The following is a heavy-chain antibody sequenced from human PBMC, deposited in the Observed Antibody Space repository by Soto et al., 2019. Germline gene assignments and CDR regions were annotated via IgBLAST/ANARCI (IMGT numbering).Heavy chain of an antibody. J-gene: IGHJ5*02. D-gene: IGHD6-19*01. V-gene: IGHV3-48*02. CDR1: GFTFSSYS. CDR2: ISSSSSTI. Sequence: GGSLKISCAASGFTFSSYSMNWVRQAPGKGLEWVSYISSSSSTIYYADSVKGRFTISRDNAKNSLYLQMNSLRDEDTAVYYCARDKDSSGWYNWFDPWGQGTLVTVSS. CDR3: ARDKDSSGWYNWFDP.